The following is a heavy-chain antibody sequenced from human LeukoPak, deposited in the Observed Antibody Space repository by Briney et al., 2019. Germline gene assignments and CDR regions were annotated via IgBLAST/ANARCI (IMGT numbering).Heavy chain of an antibody. J-gene: IGHJ6*02. CDR2: LSGSGGST. CDR3: AKESGYSYGYTYYYYGLDV. V-gene: IGHV3-23*01. Sequence: GGSLRLSCAASGVTLSSYAMSWARQAPGKGLEWVSTLSGSGGSTYYADSVKGRFTISRDNSKNTLYLQMNSLRAEDTAVYYCAKESGYSYGYTYYYYGLDVWGQGTTVTVSS. D-gene: IGHD5-18*01. CDR1: GVTLSSYA.